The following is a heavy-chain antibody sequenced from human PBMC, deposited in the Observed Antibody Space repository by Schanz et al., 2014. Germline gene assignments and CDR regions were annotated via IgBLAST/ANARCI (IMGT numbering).Heavy chain of an antibody. CDR1: GGSINNFY. Sequence: QVQLQESGPGLVKPSETLSLTCSVSGGSINNFYWGWIRQSPGKGLEWIGYIYSSGIPTYNPSLKSRVTISVDTSKNQFSLNLISVTAADTAVYYCARQGIGYQHGRYYYYMDVWGRGTTVTVSS. J-gene: IGHJ6*03. D-gene: IGHD2-2*01. CDR2: IYSSGIP. CDR3: ARQGIGYQHGRYYYYMDV. V-gene: IGHV4-59*01.